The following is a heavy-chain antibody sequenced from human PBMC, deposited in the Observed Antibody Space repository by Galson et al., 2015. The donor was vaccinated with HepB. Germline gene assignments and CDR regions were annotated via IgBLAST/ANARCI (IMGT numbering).Heavy chain of an antibody. V-gene: IGHV3-30-3*01. CDR1: GFAFSRYS. CDR3: AKDFILIGFDI. J-gene: IGHJ3*02. Sequence: SLRLSCAASGFAFSRYSMHWVRRAPGKGLEWVALISHDGGNKYYADSFKGRVTISRDNVNNTVYLQMNSLSAEDTAVYYCAKDFILIGFDIWGQGSLVIVSS. CDR2: ISHDGGNK.